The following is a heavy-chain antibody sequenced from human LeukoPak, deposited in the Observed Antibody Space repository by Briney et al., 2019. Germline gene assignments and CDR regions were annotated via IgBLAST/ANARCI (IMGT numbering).Heavy chain of an antibody. CDR1: GFTFSSYW. J-gene: IGHJ5*02. D-gene: IGHD1-26*01. Sequence: PGGSLRLSCAASGFTFSSYWMHWVRQAPGKGLVWVSRINSDGSSTSYADSVKGRFTISRDNAKNSLYLQMNSLRAEDTAVYYCARPRVGATGWFDPWGQGTLVTVSS. CDR2: INSDGSST. CDR3: ARPRVGATGWFDP. V-gene: IGHV3-74*01.